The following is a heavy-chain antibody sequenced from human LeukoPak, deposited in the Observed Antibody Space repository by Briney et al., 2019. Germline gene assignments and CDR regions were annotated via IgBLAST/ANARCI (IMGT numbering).Heavy chain of an antibody. D-gene: IGHD3-10*01. CDR3: ARGVYGSGSYDR. CDR1: GGSFDPYY. J-gene: IGHJ4*02. CDR2: IDHSGST. V-gene: IGHV4-34*01. Sequence: PSETLSLTCAVYGGSFDPYYWSWIRQPPGKGLEWIGEIDHSGSTNNNPSLKSRVSLSIDTSKNQFSLKLSSVTAADTAVYYCARGVYGSGSYDRWGQGTLVTVSS.